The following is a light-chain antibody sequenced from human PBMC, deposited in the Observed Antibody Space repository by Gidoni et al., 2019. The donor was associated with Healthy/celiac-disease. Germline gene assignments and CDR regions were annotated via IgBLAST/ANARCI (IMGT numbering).Light chain of an antibody. Sequence: DIQMTQSPSSLSASVGDRVTITCRASQGISNYLACYQQKSGKVPKLLIYASSTLQSGVPSRFSGSGSGTDFTLTISSLQPEDVATYYFQKYNSAPITFGQGTRLEIK. CDR1: QGISNY. J-gene: IGKJ5*01. CDR2: ASS. CDR3: QKYNSAPIT. V-gene: IGKV1-27*01.